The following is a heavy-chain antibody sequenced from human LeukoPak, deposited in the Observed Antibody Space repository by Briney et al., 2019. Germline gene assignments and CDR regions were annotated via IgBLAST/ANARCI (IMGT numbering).Heavy chain of an antibody. CDR2: IYKSGII. D-gene: IGHD6-13*01. CDR3: ARGGDSSSWYLDKGWFDP. V-gene: IGHV4-59*11. Sequence: PSETLSLTCTVSGGSIYSHYCNWIRHSPGKELEWIGYIYKSGIINYNPSLKSRVTISVDTSKNQFSLRLSSVTAADTAVYYCARGGDSSSWYLDKGWFDPWGQGTLVTVSS. CDR1: GGSIYSHY. J-gene: IGHJ5*02.